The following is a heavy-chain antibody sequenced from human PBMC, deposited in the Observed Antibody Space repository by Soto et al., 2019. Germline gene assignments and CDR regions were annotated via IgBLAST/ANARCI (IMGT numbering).Heavy chain of an antibody. CDR3: ASSSGRAGNDY. Sequence: EVQLVESGGGLVQPGGSLRLSCAASGFTFSDYWMSWVRQAPGKGLECVANIKTDGSEKYYVDPVKGRFTISRDNAKNSLYLKMNSLRAEDTAVYYCASSSGRAGNDYWGQGHLVTVSS. D-gene: IGHD3-22*01. CDR1: GFTFSDYW. V-gene: IGHV3-7*05. J-gene: IGHJ4*02. CDR2: IKTDGSEK.